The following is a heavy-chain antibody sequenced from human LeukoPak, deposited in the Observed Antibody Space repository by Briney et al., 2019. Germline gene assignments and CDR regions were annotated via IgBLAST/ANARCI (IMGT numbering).Heavy chain of an antibody. V-gene: IGHV1-18*01. J-gene: IGHJ4*02. D-gene: IGHD2-8*01. CDR1: GYTFTSYG. CDR2: ISAYNGNT. Sequence: ASVKVSCKASGYTFTSYGISWVRQAPGQGLEWMGWISAYNGNTNYAQKLQGRVTMTTDTSTSTAYMELRSLRSDDTAVYYCARDRGDIVLKVYATTTDYWGQGTLVTVSS. CDR3: ARDRGDIVLKVYATTTDY.